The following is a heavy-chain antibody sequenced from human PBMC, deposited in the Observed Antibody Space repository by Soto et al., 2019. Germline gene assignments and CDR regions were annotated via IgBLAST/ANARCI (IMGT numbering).Heavy chain of an antibody. D-gene: IGHD3-16*01. Sequence: EVQLLESGGDVVRPGGSLRLSCAASGFTFSSYAMGWVRQAPGKGLGWVAGVSRAGTYTFYADSVMGRFSISRDNSRDTVDLYMNALRGDDTAVYFCVKYTVPEDLGESWGQGTLVSVSS. CDR1: GFTFSSYA. CDR2: VSRAGTYT. V-gene: IGHV3-23*01. J-gene: IGHJ5*02. CDR3: VKYTVPEDLGES.